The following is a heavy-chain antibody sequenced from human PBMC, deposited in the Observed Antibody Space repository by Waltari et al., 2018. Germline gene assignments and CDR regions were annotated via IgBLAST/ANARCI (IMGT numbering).Heavy chain of an antibody. Sequence: QVQLVESGGALVKPGESLRLSSAASGFAFSVHFLGWIRQTPGKKLEWISYISGSGDIIWYVDSVRGRFSISRDNAMNSLYLQMNSLGVEDTAVYFCVRVESSMVTYWGQGTLVAVSS. CDR2: ISGSGDII. CDR3: VRVESSMVTY. D-gene: IGHD5-18*01. V-gene: IGHV3-11*04. CDR1: GFAFSVHF. J-gene: IGHJ4*02.